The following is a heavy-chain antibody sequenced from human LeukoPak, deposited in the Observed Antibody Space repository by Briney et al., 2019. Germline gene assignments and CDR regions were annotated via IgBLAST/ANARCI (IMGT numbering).Heavy chain of an antibody. D-gene: IGHD6-19*01. Sequence: GGSLRLSCAASGFTFSSYAMSWVRQAPGKGLEWVSPISGSGGSTYYADSVKGRFAISRDNSKNTVYLQMNSLRAEDTAVYYCAKTTTGYSSGRYPGWPVDYWGQGTLVTVSS. CDR1: GFTFSSYA. CDR3: AKTTTGYSSGRYPGWPVDY. CDR2: ISGSGGST. V-gene: IGHV3-23*01. J-gene: IGHJ4*02.